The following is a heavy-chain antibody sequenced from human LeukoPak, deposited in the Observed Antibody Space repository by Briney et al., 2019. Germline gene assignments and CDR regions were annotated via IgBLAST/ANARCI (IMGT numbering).Heavy chain of an antibody. CDR3: ARLVYDFWSGYYLDY. D-gene: IGHD3-3*01. CDR1: GFTFSSYW. Sequence: GGSLRLSCAASGFTFSSYWMHWVRQAPGKGLEWVSSISSSSSYIYYADSVKGRFTISRDNAKNSLYLQMNSLRAEDTAVYYCARLVYDFWSGYYLDYWGQGTLVTVSS. J-gene: IGHJ4*02. CDR2: ISSSSSYI. V-gene: IGHV3-21*01.